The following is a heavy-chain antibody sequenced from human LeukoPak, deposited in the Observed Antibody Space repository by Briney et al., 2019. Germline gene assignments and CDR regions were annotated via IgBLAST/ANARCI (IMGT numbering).Heavy chain of an antibody. CDR1: GFTFSSYA. CDR3: AKSQGPDYGDYGYYYYGMDV. V-gene: IGHV3-23*01. D-gene: IGHD4-17*01. J-gene: IGHJ6*02. CDR2: ISGSGCST. Sequence: QSGGSLRLSCAASGFTFSSYAMSWVRQAPGKGLEWVSAISGSGCSTYYADSVKGRFTISRDNSKNTLYLQMNSLRAEDTAVYYCAKSQGPDYGDYGYYYYGMDVWGQGTTVTVSS.